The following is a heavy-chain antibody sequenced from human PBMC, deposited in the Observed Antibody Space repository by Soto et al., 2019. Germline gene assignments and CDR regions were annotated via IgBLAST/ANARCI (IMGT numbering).Heavy chain of an antibody. Sequence: SETLSLTCTVSYGSISVSNVFWGWVRQPPGKGLEWIGNIYHGGTTFYNPSLKSRITISVDTSNNQFSLKLTSVTAADTAVYYCARVHVMVVAGSTFDYWGHGTLVTVSS. CDR1: YGSISVSNVF. D-gene: IGHD6-19*01. J-gene: IGHJ4*01. V-gene: IGHV4-39*07. CDR3: ARVHVMVVAGSTFDY. CDR2: IYHGGTT.